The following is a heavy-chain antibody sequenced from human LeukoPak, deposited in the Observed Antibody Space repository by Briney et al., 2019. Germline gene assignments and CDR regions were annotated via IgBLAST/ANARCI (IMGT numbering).Heavy chain of an antibody. D-gene: IGHD4-23*01. CDR1: GFTVSSNY. CDR2: IYSGGNT. J-gene: IGHJ4*02. V-gene: IGHV3-53*01. CDR3: ARRGDGGRSFDY. Sequence: GGSLRLPCAASGFTVSSNYLSWVRQAPGKGLECVSVIYSGGNTYYADSVKGRFTISRDNSKNTPFLQMNSLRAEDTAVYYCARRGDGGRSFDYWGQGTLVTVSS.